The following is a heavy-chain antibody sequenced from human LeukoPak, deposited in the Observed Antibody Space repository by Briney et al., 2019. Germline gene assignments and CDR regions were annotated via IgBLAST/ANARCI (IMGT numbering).Heavy chain of an antibody. CDR2: INPNSGGT. J-gene: IGHJ4*02. V-gene: IGHV1-2*02. D-gene: IGHD3-9*01. Sequence: ASVKVSCKASGYTFTGYYMHWVRQAPGQGLEWMGLINPNSGGTNYAQKFQGRVTMTRDTSISTAYMELSRLRSDDTAVYYCAREYYDILTGYSFDYWGQGTLVTVSS. CDR1: GYTFTGYY. CDR3: AREYYDILTGYSFDY.